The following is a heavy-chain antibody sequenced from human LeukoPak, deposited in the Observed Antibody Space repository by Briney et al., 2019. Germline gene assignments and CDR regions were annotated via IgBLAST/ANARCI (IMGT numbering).Heavy chain of an antibody. CDR3: VRRTRDDSSGYYYIDH. CDR1: GASVTNNNYF. Sequence: SETLSLTCIVSGASVTNNNYFWGWVRQPPGKGLEWIGSIYHTGSTYYGPSPSLRSRVSISLDTSKNQFSLKVNSVTDADTAVYYCVRRTRDDSSGYYYIDHWGQGTLVTVSS. V-gene: IGHV4-39*07. D-gene: IGHD3-22*01. CDR2: IYHTGST. J-gene: IGHJ4*02.